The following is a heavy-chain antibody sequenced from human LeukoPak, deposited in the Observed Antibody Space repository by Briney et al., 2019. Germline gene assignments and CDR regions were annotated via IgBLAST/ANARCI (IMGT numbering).Heavy chain of an antibody. D-gene: IGHD3-3*01. CDR2: INPNSGGT. J-gene: IGHJ4*02. CDR1: GYTFTSYG. CDR3: ARDFDFWSGYYYFDY. Sequence: GASVKVSCKASGYTFTSYGISWMRQAPGQGLEWMGWINPNSGGTNYAQKFQGRVTMTRDTSISTAYMELSRLRSDDTAVYYCARDFDFWSGYYYFDYWGQGTLVTVSS. V-gene: IGHV1-2*02.